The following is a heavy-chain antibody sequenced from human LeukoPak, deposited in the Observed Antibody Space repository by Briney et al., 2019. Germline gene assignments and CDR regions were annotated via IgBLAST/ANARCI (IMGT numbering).Heavy chain of an antibody. J-gene: IGHJ4*02. D-gene: IGHD4-23*01. CDR3: ARVYRQLRPYYFDY. CDR1: GYTFTSYD. V-gene: IGHV1-8*01. Sequence: ASVKASCKASGYTFTSYDINWVRQATGQGLEWMGWMNPNSGNTGYAQKFHGRVTMTRNTSISTAYMELSSLRSEDTAVYYCARVYRQLRPYYFDYWGQGTLVTVSS. CDR2: MNPNSGNT.